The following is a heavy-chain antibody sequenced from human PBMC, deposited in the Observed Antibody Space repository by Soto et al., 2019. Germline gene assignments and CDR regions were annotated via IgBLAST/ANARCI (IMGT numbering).Heavy chain of an antibody. CDR1: GGSISSYY. CDR2: IYYSGST. CDR3: ARAVAGPGVFDY. D-gene: IGHD6-19*01. J-gene: IGHJ4*02. Sequence: QVQLQESGPGLVKPSETLSLTCTVSGGSISSYYWSWIRQPPGKGLEWIGYIYYSGSTNYNPSLKSRVTISVDTPKNQFSLKLSSVTAADTAVYYCARAVAGPGVFDYWGQGTLVTVSS. V-gene: IGHV4-59*01.